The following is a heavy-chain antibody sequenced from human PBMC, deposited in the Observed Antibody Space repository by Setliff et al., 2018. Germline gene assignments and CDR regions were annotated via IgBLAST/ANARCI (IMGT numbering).Heavy chain of an antibody. J-gene: IGHJ6*02. CDR3: ARAGDRGLGGMDV. CDR2: IYTSGST. CDR1: GGSISSYY. D-gene: IGHD7-27*01. V-gene: IGHV4-4*07. Sequence: SETLSLTYTVSGGSISSYYWSWIRQPAGKGLEWIGRIYTSGSTNYNPSLKSRVTMSVDTSKNQFSLKLNDVTAADTAVYYCARAGDRGLGGMDVWGQGTTVTVSS.